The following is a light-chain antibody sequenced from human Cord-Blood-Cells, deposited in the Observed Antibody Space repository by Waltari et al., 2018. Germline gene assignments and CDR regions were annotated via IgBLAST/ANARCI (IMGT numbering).Light chain of an antibody. CDR2: QDS. CDR1: KLGDKY. J-gene: IGLJ1*01. V-gene: IGLV3-1*01. CDR3: QAWDSSILYV. Sequence: SYELTQPPSVSVSPGQTASITCSGDKLGDKYACWYQQKPGQSPVLVIYQDSKRPSGTPVRFSGSNSGNTATLTISGTQAMDEADYYCQAWDSSILYVFGTGTKVTVL.